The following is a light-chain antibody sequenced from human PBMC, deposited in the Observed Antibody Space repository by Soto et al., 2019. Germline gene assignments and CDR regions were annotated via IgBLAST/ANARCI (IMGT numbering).Light chain of an antibody. J-gene: IGKJ5*01. CDR3: QQRSNWHPIT. CDR1: QSISSY. CDR2: DAS. V-gene: IGKV3-11*01. Sequence: EIVLTQSPATLSLSPGERATLSCRATQSISSYLAWYQQKPGQAPRLLIYDASHRATGIPARFSGSGSGTDFTLPISILEPEDFPIYYCQQRSNWHPITFGQGTRLEIK.